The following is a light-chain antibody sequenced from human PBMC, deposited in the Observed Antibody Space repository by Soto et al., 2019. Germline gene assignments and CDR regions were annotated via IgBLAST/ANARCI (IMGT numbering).Light chain of an antibody. CDR1: HTVSSD. CDR2: GAS. CDR3: KEYGDLPWR. Sequence: KNSLAAQSVKTGERATLSYMASHTVSSDLAWYQQKPGLAPRLLIYGASSRATGIPDRFSGSGSGTDFTLTIDRLESEDFAVDFCKEYGDLPWRFGHGTKVDI. J-gene: IGKJ1*01. V-gene: IGKV3-20*01.